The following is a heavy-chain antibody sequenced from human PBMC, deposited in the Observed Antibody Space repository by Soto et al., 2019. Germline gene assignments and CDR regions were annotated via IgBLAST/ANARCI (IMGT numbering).Heavy chain of an antibody. V-gene: IGHV3-30-3*01. CDR3: ARVAVEMATIHVFDD. CDR1: GFTFSSYA. J-gene: IGHJ4*02. CDR2: ISYDGSNK. Sequence: QVQLVESGGGVVQPGRSLRLSCAASGFTFSSYAMHWVRQAPGKGLEWVAVISYDGSNKYYADSVKGRFTISRDNSKNTLYLQMNSLRAEDTAVYYCARVAVEMATIHVFDDWGQGTLVTVSS. D-gene: IGHD5-12*01.